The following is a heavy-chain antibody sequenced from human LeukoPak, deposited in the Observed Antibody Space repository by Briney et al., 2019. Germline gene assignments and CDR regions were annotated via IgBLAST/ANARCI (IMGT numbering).Heavy chain of an antibody. CDR1: GFTFSSDW. CDR2: VKQDGSEK. J-gene: IGHJ4*02. CDR3: ARENRQSIAAAGPFDY. D-gene: IGHD6-13*01. Sequence: PGGSLRLSCAASGFTFSSDWMRWVRQAPGKGMEWVASVKQDGSEKYYVDSVKGRFTISRDNAKKSLHLQMNSLRAEDTAVYYCARENRQSIAAAGPFDYWGQGTLVTVSS. V-gene: IGHV3-7*01.